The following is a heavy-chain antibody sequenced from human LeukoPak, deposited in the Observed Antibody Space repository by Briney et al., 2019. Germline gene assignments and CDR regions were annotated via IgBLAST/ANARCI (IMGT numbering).Heavy chain of an antibody. CDR1: GFTLDDYA. J-gene: IGHJ4*02. D-gene: IGHD3-16*01. V-gene: IGHV3-9*01. CDR3: ARARGSLGDY. Sequence: GRSLRLSCTASGFTLDDYAMHWLRQAPGKGLEWVSGISWNSGSIGYAGSVKRRFTIPRDNAKNSLYLEMNRLSAEDKAVYYCARARGSLGDYWGQGVLVTV. CDR2: ISWNSGSI.